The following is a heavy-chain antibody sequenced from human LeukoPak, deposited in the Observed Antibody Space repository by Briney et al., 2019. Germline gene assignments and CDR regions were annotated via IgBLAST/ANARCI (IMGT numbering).Heavy chain of an antibody. J-gene: IGHJ4*02. CDR1: GFTFSSYS. V-gene: IGHV3-48*04. Sequence: GGSLRLSCAASGFTFSSYSMNWVRQAPGKGLEWVSYISSSSSTIYYADSVKGRFTISRDSAKNSLYLQMNSLRAEDTAVYYCARESSYGDYVSDYWGQGTLVTVSS. CDR3: ARESSYGDYVSDY. CDR2: ISSSSSTI. D-gene: IGHD4-17*01.